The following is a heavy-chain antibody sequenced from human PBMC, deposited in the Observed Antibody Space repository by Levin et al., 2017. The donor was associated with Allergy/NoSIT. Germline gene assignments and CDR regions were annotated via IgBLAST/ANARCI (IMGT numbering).Heavy chain of an antibody. CDR1: GFTFSTYA. V-gene: IGHV3-69-1*01. J-gene: IGHJ4*02. Sequence: GGSLRLSCAASGFTFSTYAMNWVRQAPGKGLEWVSSISSDSIISYADSVKGRFTISRDNAKNSLYLQMNSLRVEDTAVYYCARGDFWHSFYGYDWGQGTLVTVSS. CDR3: ARGDFWHSFYGYD. D-gene: IGHD3-3*01. CDR2: ISSDSII.